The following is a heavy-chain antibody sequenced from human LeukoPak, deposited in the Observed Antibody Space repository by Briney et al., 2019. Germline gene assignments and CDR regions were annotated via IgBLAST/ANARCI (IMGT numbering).Heavy chain of an antibody. CDR2: FDPEDGET. CDR3: ATANRWELLEAFDI. D-gene: IGHD1-26*01. V-gene: IGHV1-24*01. CDR1: GYTLTELS. J-gene: IGHJ3*02. Sequence: ASVKVSCKVSGYTLTELSMHWVRQTPGKGLEWMGGFDPEDGETIYAQKFQGRVTMTEDTSTDTAYMELSSLRSEDTAVYYCATANRWELLEAFDIWGQGTMVTVSS.